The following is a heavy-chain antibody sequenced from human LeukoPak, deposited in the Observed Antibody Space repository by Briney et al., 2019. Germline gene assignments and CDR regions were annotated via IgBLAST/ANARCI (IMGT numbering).Heavy chain of an antibody. CDR2: INPNSGGT. D-gene: IGHD3-3*01. Sequence: ASVKVSCKASGYTFTGYYMHWVRQAPGQGLEWMGWINPNSGGTNYAQKFQGRVTMTKDTSISTAYMELSGLRSDDTAVYYCARDIVKYDFWSGYYRTWGAFDIWGQGTMVTVSS. V-gene: IGHV1-2*02. CDR3: ARDIVKYDFWSGYYRTWGAFDI. CDR1: GYTFTGYY. J-gene: IGHJ3*02.